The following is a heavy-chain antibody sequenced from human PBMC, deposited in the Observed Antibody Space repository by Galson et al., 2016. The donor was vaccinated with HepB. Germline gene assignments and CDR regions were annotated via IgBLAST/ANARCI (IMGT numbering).Heavy chain of an antibody. CDR2: INYSGRT. V-gene: IGHV4-31*03. CDR3: ARGALVCGTATCYDYGMDV. CDR1: GGSMNSDTYY. J-gene: IGHJ6*02. D-gene: IGHD2-2*01. Sequence: TLSLTCTVSGGSMNSDTYYWSWIRQHPAKGLEWIGYINYSGRTHYNPSLKSRVTISIDTSENQFSLKLSSLTAADTAVYSCARGALVCGTATCYDYGMDVWGQGTTVTVSS.